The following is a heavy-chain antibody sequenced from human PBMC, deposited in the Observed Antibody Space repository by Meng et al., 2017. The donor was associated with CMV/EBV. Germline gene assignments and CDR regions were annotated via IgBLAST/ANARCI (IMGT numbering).Heavy chain of an antibody. CDR2: IYHSGST. V-gene: IGHV4-38-2*02. Sequence: GSLRLSCTVSGYSISSGYYWGWIRQPPGKGLEWIGSIYHSGSTYYNPSLKSRVTISVDTSKNQFSLKLSSVTAADTAVYYCARGRGSNDYWGQGTLVTVSS. J-gene: IGHJ4*02. CDR3: ARGRGSNDY. CDR1: GYSISSGYY. D-gene: IGHD3-10*01.